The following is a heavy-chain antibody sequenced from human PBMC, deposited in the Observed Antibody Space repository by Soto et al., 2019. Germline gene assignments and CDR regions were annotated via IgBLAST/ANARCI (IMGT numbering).Heavy chain of an antibody. V-gene: IGHV4-34*01. D-gene: IGHD3-9*01. J-gene: IGHJ4*02. Sequence: ASETLSLTCAVYGGSFSGYYWSWIRQPPGKGLEWIGEINHSGSTNYNPSLKSRVTISVDTSKNQFSLKLSSVTAADTAVYYCARTFPNYDILTGPDPYDYWGQGTLVTVSS. CDR3: ARTFPNYDILTGPDPYDY. CDR2: INHSGST. CDR1: GGSFSGYY.